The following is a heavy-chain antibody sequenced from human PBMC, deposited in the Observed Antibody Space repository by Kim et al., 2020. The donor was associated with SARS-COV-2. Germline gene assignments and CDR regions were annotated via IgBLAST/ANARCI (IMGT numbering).Heavy chain of an antibody. J-gene: IGHJ3*02. D-gene: IGHD1-26*01. V-gene: IGHV3-30*02. Sequence: KGRFTISRDNSKNTLYLQMNSRRAEDTAVYYCAKDQNSKWELLRDDAFDIWGQGTMVTVSS. CDR3: AKDQNSKWELLRDDAFDI.